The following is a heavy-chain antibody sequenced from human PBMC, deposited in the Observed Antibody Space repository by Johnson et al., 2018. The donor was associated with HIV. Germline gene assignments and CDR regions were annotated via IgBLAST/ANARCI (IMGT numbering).Heavy chain of an antibody. V-gene: IGHV3-30*02. CDR3: ARDGSGSYYNGHAFDI. CDR2: IRYDGGRT. Sequence: AAFIRYDGGRTHYADSVRGRFIISRDNSKNTVYLQMNTLRADDTAVYYCARDGSGSYYNGHAFDIWGQGTMVTVSS. J-gene: IGHJ3*02. D-gene: IGHD3-10*01.